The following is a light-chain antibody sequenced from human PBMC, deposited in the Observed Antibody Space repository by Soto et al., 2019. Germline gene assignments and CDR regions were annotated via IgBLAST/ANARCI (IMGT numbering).Light chain of an antibody. CDR2: CAS. Sequence: DIVMTQSPDSLAVSLGERATINCKSSQSVLYSSNNKNYLAWYQQKPGQPPKLLIYCASTRESGVPDRFSGSGSGTDFTLTISSLHAEDVAVYYCQQYYSTPLFGQGTRLEIK. J-gene: IGKJ5*01. CDR1: QSVLYSSNNKNY. CDR3: QQYYSTPL. V-gene: IGKV4-1*01.